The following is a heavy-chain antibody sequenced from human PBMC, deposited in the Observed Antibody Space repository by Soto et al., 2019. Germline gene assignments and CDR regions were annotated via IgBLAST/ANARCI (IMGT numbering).Heavy chain of an antibody. Sequence: PSETLSLTCTVSGGSISTYFWSWIRQPPGKGLEWIGYIYYSGSTNYNPSLKSRVTISVGTSKNQFSLNLRSVTAADTAVYYCARQVPYYDFWSGYLRESYYYYYMDVWGKGTTVTVSS. D-gene: IGHD3-3*01. CDR1: GGSISTYF. J-gene: IGHJ6*03. V-gene: IGHV4-59*01. CDR2: IYYSGST. CDR3: ARQVPYYDFWSGYLRESYYYYYMDV.